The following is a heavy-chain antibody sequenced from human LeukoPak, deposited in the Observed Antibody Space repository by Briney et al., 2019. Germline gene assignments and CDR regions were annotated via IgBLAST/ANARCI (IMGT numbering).Heavy chain of an antibody. CDR3: ARDALNIVVVVAATIAEAFDI. CDR1: GFTFSSYA. D-gene: IGHD2-15*01. Sequence: AGGSLRLSCAASGFTFSSYAMSWVRQAPGKGLEWVSAISGSGGSTYCADSVKGRFTISRDNSKNTLYLQMNSLRAEDTAVYYCARDALNIVVVVAATIAEAFDIWGQGTMVTVSS. CDR2: ISGSGGST. J-gene: IGHJ3*02. V-gene: IGHV3-23*01.